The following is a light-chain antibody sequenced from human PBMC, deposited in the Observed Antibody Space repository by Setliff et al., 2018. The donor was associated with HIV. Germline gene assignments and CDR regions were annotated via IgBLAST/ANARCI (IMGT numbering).Light chain of an antibody. CDR2: DVT. CDR3: SSYTSSGTPV. Sequence: QSALTQPASVSGSPGQSITVSCTGTSSGVGGYNYVSWFQQHPGKAPKLMIYDVTNRPSGVSNRFSGSKSGNTASLTISGLQAEDEADYYCSSYTSSGTPVFGTGTKATVL. CDR1: SSGVGGYNY. J-gene: IGLJ1*01. V-gene: IGLV2-14*03.